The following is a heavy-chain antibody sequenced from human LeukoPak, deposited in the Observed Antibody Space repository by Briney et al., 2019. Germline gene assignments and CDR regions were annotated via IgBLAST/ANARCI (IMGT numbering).Heavy chain of an antibody. D-gene: IGHD5-18*01. CDR1: GGTFSSYA. Sequence: SVKVSCKASGGTFSSYAISWVRQAPGQGLEWTGGIIPIFGTANYAQKFQGRVTITADESTSTAYMELSSLRSEDTAVYYCARAGYSYGSNAVDAFDIWGQGTMVTVSS. CDR3: ARAGYSYGSNAVDAFDI. CDR2: IIPIFGTA. V-gene: IGHV1-69*13. J-gene: IGHJ3*02.